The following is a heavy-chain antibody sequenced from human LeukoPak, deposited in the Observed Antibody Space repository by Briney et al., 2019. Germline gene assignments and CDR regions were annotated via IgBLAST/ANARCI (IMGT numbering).Heavy chain of an antibody. CDR2: ISYDGSNK. Sequence: GRSLRLSCAASGFTFSSYAMHWVRQAPGKGLEWVAVISYDGSNKYYADSVKGRFTISRDNSKNTLYLQMNSLRAEDTAVCYCASGASKRYFDYWGQGTLVTVSS. CDR3: ASGASKRYFDY. D-gene: IGHD4-11*01. CDR1: GFTFSSYA. J-gene: IGHJ4*02. V-gene: IGHV3-30*04.